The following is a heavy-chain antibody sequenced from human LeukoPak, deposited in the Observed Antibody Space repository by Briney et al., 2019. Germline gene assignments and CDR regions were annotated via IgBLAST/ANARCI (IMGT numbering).Heavy chain of an antibody. D-gene: IGHD3-3*02. CDR2: IKQDGSEK. V-gene: IGHV3-7*01. CDR1: GFTFSSYW. Sequence: GGSLRLSCAASGFTFSSYWMSWVRQAPGKGLEWVANIKQDGSEKNYVYSVKGRFTISRDNAKNSLYLQMNSLRAEDTALYYCASRNNIYGPYYFDYWGQGTLVTVSS. CDR3: ASRNNIYGPYYFDY. J-gene: IGHJ4*02.